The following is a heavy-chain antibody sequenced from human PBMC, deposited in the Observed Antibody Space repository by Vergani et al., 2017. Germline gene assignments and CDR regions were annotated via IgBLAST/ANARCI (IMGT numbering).Heavy chain of an antibody. J-gene: IGHJ6*02. CDR2: IYHSGST. CDR3: ARFLTGTTIYYYYGMDV. CDR1: GGSISSSNW. Sequence: QVQLQESGPGLVKPSGTLSLTCAVSGGSISSSNWWSWVRQPPGKGLEWIGEIYHSGSTNYNPSLKSRVTISVDKSKNQFALKLSSVTAADTAVYYCARFLTGTTIYYYYGMDVWGQGTTVTVSS. V-gene: IGHV4-4*02. D-gene: IGHD1-20*01.